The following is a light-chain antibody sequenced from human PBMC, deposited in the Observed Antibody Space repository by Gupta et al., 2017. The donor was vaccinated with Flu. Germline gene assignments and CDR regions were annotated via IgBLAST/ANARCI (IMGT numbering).Light chain of an antibody. V-gene: IGLV1-40*01. CDR2: ANT. CDR3: PYYDNRLKLI. J-gene: IGLJ2*01. CDR1: SSNIGAGFD. Sequence: QSVLTQPPSVSGAPGQRVTISCTGSSSNIGAGFDIHWYQQVPGTAPKLLIYANTNRPSGVPDRCAGSKSGNSALLAITGLRAEDEGYYYCPYYDNRLKLIFGGGTKLIVL.